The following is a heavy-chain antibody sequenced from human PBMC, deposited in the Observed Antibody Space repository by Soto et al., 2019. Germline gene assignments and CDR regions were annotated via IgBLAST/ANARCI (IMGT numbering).Heavy chain of an antibody. D-gene: IGHD3-3*01. V-gene: IGHV3-53*01. CDR3: AKDSFCSGTYNRFDF. CDR1: GFTVSSNY. CDR2: IYSGGST. J-gene: IGHJ5*01. Sequence: GGSLRLSCAASGFTVSSNYMSWVRQAPGKGLEWVSVIYSGGSTYEEDSVKGRFTISRDNTKTTLYLQMNSLRAEDTAVYYCAKDSFCSGTYNRFDFWGQGTLVTVSS.